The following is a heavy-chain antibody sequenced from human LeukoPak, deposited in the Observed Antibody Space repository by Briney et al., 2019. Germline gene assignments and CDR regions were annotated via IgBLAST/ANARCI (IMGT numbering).Heavy chain of an antibody. D-gene: IGHD6-19*01. Sequence: GASVKVSSKASGYTFTSYAMHWVRQAPGQRLEWMGWINAGNGNTKYSQKFQGRVTITRDTSASTAYMELSSLRSEDTAVYYCARDGDRQSQQWLASPSVYWGQGALVTVSS. V-gene: IGHV1-3*01. CDR1: GYTFTSYA. J-gene: IGHJ4*02. CDR2: INAGNGNT. CDR3: ARDGDRQSQQWLASPSVY.